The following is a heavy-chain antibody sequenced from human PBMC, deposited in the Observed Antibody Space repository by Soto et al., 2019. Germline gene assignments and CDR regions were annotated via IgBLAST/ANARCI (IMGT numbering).Heavy chain of an antibody. V-gene: IGHV3-33*01. J-gene: IGHJ4*02. Sequence: GGSLRLSCAASGFTFSSYGMHWVRQAPGKGLEWVAGIWYDGSNKYCAESVKGRFTISRDNPKNTLYLQMNSLRAEDTAVYYCARGQFDDSSGGLDYWGQGTLVTVSS. CDR3: ARGQFDDSSGGLDY. CDR2: IWYDGSNK. CDR1: GFTFSSYG. D-gene: IGHD3-22*01.